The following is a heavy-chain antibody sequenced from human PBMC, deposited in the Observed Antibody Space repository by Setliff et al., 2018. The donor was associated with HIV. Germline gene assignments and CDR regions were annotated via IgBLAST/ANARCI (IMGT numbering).Heavy chain of an antibody. D-gene: IGHD2-21*01. V-gene: IGHV1-69*13. J-gene: IGHJ4*02. CDR2: IIPIFSTS. CDR1: GSTFTSYA. Sequence: SVKVSCKASGSTFTSYAINWVRQAPGQGLEWMGGIIPIFSTSNYAQRFQGRVTITADESTSTAYTELYNLRSEDTAMYYCTRGRGIIGALVYWGQGTLVTVSS. CDR3: TRGRGIIGALVY.